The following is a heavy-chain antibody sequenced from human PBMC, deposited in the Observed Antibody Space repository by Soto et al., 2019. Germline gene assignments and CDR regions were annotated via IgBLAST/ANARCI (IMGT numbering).Heavy chain of an antibody. J-gene: IGHJ6*02. D-gene: IGHD2-21*02. V-gene: IGHV3-53*01. CDR2: IYSGGST. Sequence: GGSLRLSCAASVFTVSSNYMSWVRQAPGKGLEWVSVIYSGGSTYYADSVKGRFTISRDNSKNTLYLQMNSLRAEDTAVYYCARDLWGYCGTDCYPLDVWGQGTTVTAP. CDR3: ARDLWGYCGTDCYPLDV. CDR1: VFTVSSNY.